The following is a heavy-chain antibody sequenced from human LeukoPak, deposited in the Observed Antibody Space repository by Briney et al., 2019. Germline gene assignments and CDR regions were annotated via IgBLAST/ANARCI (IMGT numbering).Heavy chain of an antibody. D-gene: IGHD3-16*02. CDR3: ARHKSDYVWGSYRESDY. V-gene: IGHV5-51*01. CDR1: GYSFTSYW. Sequence: GESLKISCKGSGYSFTSYWIGWVRQMPGKGLEWMGIFYPGGSDTRYSPSFQGQVTISADKSISTAYLQWSSLKASDTAMYYCARHKSDYVWGSYRESDYWGQGTLVTVSS. J-gene: IGHJ4*02. CDR2: FYPGGSDT.